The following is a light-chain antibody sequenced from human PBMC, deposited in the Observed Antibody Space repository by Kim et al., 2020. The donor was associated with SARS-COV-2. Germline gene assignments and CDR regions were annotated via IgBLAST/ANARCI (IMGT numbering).Light chain of an antibody. CDR3: QQYGNSPDT. CDR1: QSVGSS. CDR2: GAS. J-gene: IGKJ2*01. V-gene: IGKV3-20*01. Sequence: SLSPGERATLSCLANQSVGSSLAWYRQKAGQSPSLLSYGASNRATGVPDRFSGSGSGTDFTLTISRLEPEDIAVYFCQQYGNSPDTFGQGTKLEI.